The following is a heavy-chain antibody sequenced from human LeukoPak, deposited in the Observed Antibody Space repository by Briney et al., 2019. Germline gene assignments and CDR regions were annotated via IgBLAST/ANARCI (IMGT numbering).Heavy chain of an antibody. CDR2: IYYSGST. CDR1: GGSVSSTSYY. Sequence: SETLSLTCTVSGGSVSSTSYYWSWIRQPPGKGLEWIGYIYYSGSTNYNPSLKSRVTISVDTSKNQLSLKLSSVTAADTAVYYCAREGRYCSGGSCLDYWGQGTLVTVSS. J-gene: IGHJ4*02. V-gene: IGHV4-61*01. D-gene: IGHD2-15*01. CDR3: AREGRYCSGGSCLDY.